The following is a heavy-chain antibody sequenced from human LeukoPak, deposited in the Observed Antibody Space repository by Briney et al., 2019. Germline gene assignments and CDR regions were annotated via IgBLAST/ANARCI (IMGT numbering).Heavy chain of an antibody. D-gene: IGHD3-22*01. V-gene: IGHV3-23*01. CDR1: GFTFSSYA. Sequence: GRSLRLSCAASGFTFSSYAMSWVRQAPGKGLEWVSAISGSGGSTYYADSVKGRFTISRDNSKNTLYLQMNSLRAEDTAVYYCAKDQHDSSGYYYFDYWGQGTLVTVSS. CDR2: ISGSGGST. CDR3: AKDQHDSSGYYYFDY. J-gene: IGHJ4*02.